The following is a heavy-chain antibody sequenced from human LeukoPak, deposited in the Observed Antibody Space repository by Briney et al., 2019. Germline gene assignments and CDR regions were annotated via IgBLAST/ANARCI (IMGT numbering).Heavy chain of an antibody. V-gene: IGHV4-4*02. CDR1: GGSISSSNW. CDR2: IYHSGST. CDR3: ARLYDYVWGSYPLDP. Sequence: SGTLSLTCAVSGGSISSSNWWSWVRQPPGKGLEWIGEIYHSGSTNYNPSLKSRVTISVDKSKNQFSLKLSSVTAADTAVYYCARLYDYVWGSYPLDPWGQGTLVTVSS. J-gene: IGHJ5*02. D-gene: IGHD3-16*02.